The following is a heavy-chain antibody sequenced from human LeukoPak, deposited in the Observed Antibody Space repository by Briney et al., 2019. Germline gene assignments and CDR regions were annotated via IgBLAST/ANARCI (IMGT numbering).Heavy chain of an antibody. D-gene: IGHD3-10*01. CDR2: ISSSGSTI. Sequence: GGSLRLSCTASGFIFSNYAMSWVRQAPGKGLEWVSYISSSGSTIYYADSVKGRFTISRDNAKNSLYLQMNSLRAEDTAVYYCARDFDTIDYGSGSLSPGGQGTLVTVSS. V-gene: IGHV3-11*04. CDR1: GFIFSNYA. CDR3: ARDFDTIDYGSGSLSP. J-gene: IGHJ5*02.